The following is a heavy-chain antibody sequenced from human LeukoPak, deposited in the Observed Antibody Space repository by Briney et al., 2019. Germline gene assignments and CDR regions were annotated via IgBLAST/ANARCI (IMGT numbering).Heavy chain of an antibody. V-gene: IGHV3-23*01. CDR2: ISGSGDST. CDR3: ARDRGRYYDSRGFYWGYYFDS. J-gene: IGHJ4*02. D-gene: IGHD3-22*01. CDR1: GFTFSTYA. Sequence: PGRSLRLSCAASGFTFSTYAVTWVRQAPGKGLEWVSTISGSGDSTYYADSVKGRFTISRDNSKDTLYLQMSSVRVDDTAVYYCARDRGRYYDSRGFYWGYYFDSWGQGILVAVST.